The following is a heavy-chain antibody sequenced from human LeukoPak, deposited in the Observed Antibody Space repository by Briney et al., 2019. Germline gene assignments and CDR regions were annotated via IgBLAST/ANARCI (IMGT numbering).Heavy chain of an antibody. Sequence: PGGSLRLSCAASGFTFSSYSMNWVRQAPGKGLEWVSSISSSSSYIYYADSVKGRFTISRDNAKNSLYLQMNSLRAEDTAVYYCARVPSPYGDYDYGMDVWGQGTTVTVSS. J-gene: IGHJ6*02. CDR3: ARVPSPYGDYDYGMDV. V-gene: IGHV3-21*01. CDR1: GFTFSSYS. D-gene: IGHD4-17*01. CDR2: ISSSSSYI.